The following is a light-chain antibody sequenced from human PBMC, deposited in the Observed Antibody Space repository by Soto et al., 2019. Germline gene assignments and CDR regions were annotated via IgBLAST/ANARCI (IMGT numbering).Light chain of an antibody. Sequence: QSVLTQPASVSGSPGQSITISCAGTSSDIGGYNYVSWYQQHPGKAPKLIIYDVSERPSGVSTRFSGSKSGNTASLTISGLQAEDEADYYCSSYSRSRSSEVVFGGGTKVTVL. CDR3: SSYSRSRSSEVV. CDR1: SSDIGGYNY. V-gene: IGLV2-14*01. CDR2: DVS. J-gene: IGLJ2*01.